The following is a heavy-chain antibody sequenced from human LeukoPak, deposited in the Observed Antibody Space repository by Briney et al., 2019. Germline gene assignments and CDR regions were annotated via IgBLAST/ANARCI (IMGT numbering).Heavy chain of an antibody. J-gene: IGHJ4*02. V-gene: IGHV1-46*01. CDR2: INPSGGGT. D-gene: IGHD6-13*01. Sequence: APVKVSCKASGYSFTSYYMHWVRQAPGQGLEWMGIINPSGGGTSYSQKFQGRVTMTTDTSTSTLYMELSSLRSEDTAVYYCASGAAAGTFSIGYWGQGTLLTVSS. CDR1: GYSFTSYY. CDR3: ASGAAAGTFSIGY.